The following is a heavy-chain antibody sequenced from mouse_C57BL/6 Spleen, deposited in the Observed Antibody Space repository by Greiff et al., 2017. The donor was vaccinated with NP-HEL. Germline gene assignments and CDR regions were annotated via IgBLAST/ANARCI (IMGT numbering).Heavy chain of an antibody. CDR1: GFNLTDYY. V-gene: IGHV14-1*01. Sequence: VQLKESGAELVRPGASVTLSCTASGFNLTDYYLHWVTQRPEPGLEWLGRLDPEAGATDYAPQFPGKATMTADTSSNTAYLQLSSLTSEDTAVYYCTTWGITTYFDDWGQGTTLTVSS. CDR2: LDPEAGAT. CDR3: TTWGITTYFDD. D-gene: IGHD2-4*01. J-gene: IGHJ2*01.